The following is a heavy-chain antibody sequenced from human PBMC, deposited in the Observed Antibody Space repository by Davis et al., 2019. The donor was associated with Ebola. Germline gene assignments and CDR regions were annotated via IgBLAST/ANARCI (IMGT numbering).Heavy chain of an antibody. Sequence: ASVKVSCKASGYTFTGYYMHWVRQAPGQGLEWMGWINPNSGGTNYAQKFQGWVTMTRDTSISTAYMELSRLRSDDTAVYYCARGNGYCSGGSCYSGYGMDVRGQGTTVTVSS. CDR1: GYTFTGYY. V-gene: IGHV1-2*04. CDR3: ARGNGYCSGGSCYSGYGMDV. CDR2: INPNSGGT. J-gene: IGHJ6*02. D-gene: IGHD2-15*01.